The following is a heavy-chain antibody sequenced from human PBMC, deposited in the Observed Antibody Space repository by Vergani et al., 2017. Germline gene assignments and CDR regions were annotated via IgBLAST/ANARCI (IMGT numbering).Heavy chain of an antibody. CDR1: GGSVSSGSYY. D-gene: IGHD3-9*01. J-gene: IGHJ4*02. CDR3: ARGFLDPELRYFDFPDY. CDR2: IYYSGST. V-gene: IGHV4-61*01. Sequence: QVQLQESGPGLVKPSETLSLTCTVSGGSVSSGSYYWSWIRQPPGKGLEWIGYIYYSGSTNYNPSLKSRVTISVDTSKNQFSLKLSSVTAADTAVYYCARGFLDPELRYFDFPDYWGQGTLVTVSS.